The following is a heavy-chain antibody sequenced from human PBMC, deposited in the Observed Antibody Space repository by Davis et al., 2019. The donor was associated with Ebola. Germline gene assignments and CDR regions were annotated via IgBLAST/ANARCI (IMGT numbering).Heavy chain of an antibody. J-gene: IGHJ6*02. Sequence: GGSLRLSCAASGFTFSSYSMNWVRQAPGKGLEWVSSISSSNSYIYYADSVKGRFTISRDSAKNSLYLQMNSLRAEDTAVYYCARDLVVVITTSSGYYYGMDVWGQGTTVTVSS. CDR3: ARDLVVVITTSSGYYYGMDV. D-gene: IGHD3-22*01. CDR1: GFTFSSYS. CDR2: ISSSNSYI. V-gene: IGHV3-21*01.